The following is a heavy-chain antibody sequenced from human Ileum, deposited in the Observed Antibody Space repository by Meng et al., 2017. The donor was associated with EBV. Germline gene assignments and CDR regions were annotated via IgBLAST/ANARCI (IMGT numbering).Heavy chain of an antibody. CDR3: AREEGGRFDS. CDR2: INPGIGST. CDR1: GYKFDDYT. J-gene: IGHJ4*02. D-gene: IGHD2-15*01. Sequence: QGQVWEFGAEMKKPGASVEISCKASGYKFDDYTIQWLRQAPGQRLEWLGWINPGIGSTYDSKTIRGRLTITMDTSASTVYMRLTSLTSEDTAVYYCAREEGGRFDSWGQGTLVTVSS. V-gene: IGHV1-3*01.